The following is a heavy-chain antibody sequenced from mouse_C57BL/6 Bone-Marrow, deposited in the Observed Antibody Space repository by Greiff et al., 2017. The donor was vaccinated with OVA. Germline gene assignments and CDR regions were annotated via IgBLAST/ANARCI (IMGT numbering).Heavy chain of an antibody. J-gene: IGHJ4*01. Sequence: EVHLVESGGDLVKPGGSLKLSCAASGFTFSSYGMSWVRQTPDKRLEWVAYISNGGGSTYYPDTVKGRFTISRDNAKNTLYLQMSRLKSEDTAMYYCERQDWESYAMDDWGQGTSVTVSS. CDR3: ERQDWESYAMDD. V-gene: IGHV5-12*01. D-gene: IGHD4-1*01. CDR2: ISNGGGST. CDR1: GFTFSSYG.